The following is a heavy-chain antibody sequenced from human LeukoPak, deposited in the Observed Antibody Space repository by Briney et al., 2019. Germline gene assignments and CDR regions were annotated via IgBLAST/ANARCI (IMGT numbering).Heavy chain of an antibody. V-gene: IGHV3-21*01. CDR2: ISSSSSYI. CDR3: ARDDIAVATCFDY. Sequence: PGGSLRLSCAASGFTFSSYSMNWVRQAPGKGLEWVSSISSSSSYIYYADSVKGRFTISRDNAKNSLYLQMNSLRAEDTAVYYCARDDIAVATCFDYWGQGTLVTVSS. CDR1: GFTFSSYS. D-gene: IGHD6-19*01. J-gene: IGHJ4*02.